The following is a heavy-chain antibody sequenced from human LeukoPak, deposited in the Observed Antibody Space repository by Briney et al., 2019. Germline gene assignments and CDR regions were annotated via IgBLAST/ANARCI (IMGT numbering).Heavy chain of an antibody. CDR1: GYTFTGDY. D-gene: IGHD2-8*01. Sequence: GASVKVSCKASGYTFTGDYMHWVRQAPGQGLEWMGWINPNSGGTNYAQKFQGRVTMTRDTSISTAYMELSRLRSDDTAVYYCARVPYCTNGVCHYYYYYGMDVWGQGTTVTVSS. CDR3: ARVPYCTNGVCHYYYYYGMDV. CDR2: INPNSGGT. J-gene: IGHJ6*02. V-gene: IGHV1-2*02.